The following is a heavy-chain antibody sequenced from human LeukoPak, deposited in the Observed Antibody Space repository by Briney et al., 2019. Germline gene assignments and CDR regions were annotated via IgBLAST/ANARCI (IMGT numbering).Heavy chain of an antibody. D-gene: IGHD4/OR15-4a*01. CDR1: GFTFDDYA. Sequence: GGSLRLSCAASGFTFDDYAMHWVRQAPGKGLEWVSLISWDGGSTYHADSVKGRFTISRDNSKNSLYLQMNSLRAEDTALYYCAKDIREYGGYLDYWGQGTLVTVSS. CDR3: AKDIREYGGYLDY. CDR2: ISWDGGST. V-gene: IGHV3-43D*03. J-gene: IGHJ4*02.